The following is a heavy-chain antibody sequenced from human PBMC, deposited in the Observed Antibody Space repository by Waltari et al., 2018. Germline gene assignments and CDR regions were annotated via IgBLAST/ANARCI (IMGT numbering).Heavy chain of an antibody. CDR1: GGSFSGYY. D-gene: IGHD3-3*01. V-gene: IGHV4-34*01. J-gene: IGHJ5*02. Sequence: QVQLQQWGAGLLKPSETLSLTCAVYGGSFSGYYWSWIRQPPGKGLEWIGEINHSGRTNYTPSLKSRVTISVDTSKNQFSLKLSSVTAADTAVYYCATRRLLEWYNWFDPWGQGTLVTVSS. CDR3: ATRRLLEWYNWFDP. CDR2: INHSGRT.